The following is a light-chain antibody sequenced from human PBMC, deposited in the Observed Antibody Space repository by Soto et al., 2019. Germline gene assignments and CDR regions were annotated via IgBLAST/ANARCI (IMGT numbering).Light chain of an antibody. J-gene: IGKJ1*01. CDR1: QRISTY. CDR3: QQSYITLACT. V-gene: IGKV1-39*01. Sequence: DIQMTQSPSSLSASVGDRVTITCRASQRISTYLNWYQQKQGEAPKLLIYTASTLESGVPSRFSGSGSGTDFTLTITNLQPEDSATYCCQQSYITLACTLAQGTRVEIK. CDR2: TAS.